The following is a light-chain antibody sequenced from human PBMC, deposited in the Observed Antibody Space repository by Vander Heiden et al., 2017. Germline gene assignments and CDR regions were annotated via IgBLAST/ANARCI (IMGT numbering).Light chain of an antibody. CDR1: SSNIESNT. V-gene: IGLV1-44*01. Sequence: QSVLTQPPSASGTPGQRVSISCSGTSSNIESNTVNWYQQLPGTAPKLLIYSNNQRPSGVPDRFSGSKSGTSASLAISGLQSEDEADYHCAAWDDSLIGVVFGGGTKLTVL. J-gene: IGLJ2*01. CDR3: AAWDDSLIGVV. CDR2: SNN.